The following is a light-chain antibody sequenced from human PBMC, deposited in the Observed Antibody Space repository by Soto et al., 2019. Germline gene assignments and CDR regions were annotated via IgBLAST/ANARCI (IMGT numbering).Light chain of an antibody. V-gene: IGLV2-11*01. CDR2: DVT. J-gene: IGLJ2*01. Sequence: QSVLPQTPSASGSPGQSVTISCTGSSDDIGGYDYVSWYQHHPGRTPKLIIYDVTKRPSGVPDRFSGSKSGNTASLIISGLQAADEAEYYCCCCSYAGSSSFRVLFGGGTQLTVL. CDR1: SDDIGGYDY. CDR3: CSYAGSSSFRVL.